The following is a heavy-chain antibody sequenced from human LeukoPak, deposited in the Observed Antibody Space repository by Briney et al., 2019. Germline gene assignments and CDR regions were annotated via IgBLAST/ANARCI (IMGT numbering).Heavy chain of an antibody. J-gene: IGHJ4*02. CDR3: ARSLGEYYFDY. CDR1: GYTFTSYG. V-gene: IGHV1-18*01. CDR2: ISAYNGNT. Sequence: GASVKVSCKASGYTFTSYGISWVRQAPGQGLEWMGWISAYNGNTNYAQKLQGRVTMTTDTSTSTACMELRSLRSDDTAVYYCARSLGEYYFDYWGQGTLVTVSS.